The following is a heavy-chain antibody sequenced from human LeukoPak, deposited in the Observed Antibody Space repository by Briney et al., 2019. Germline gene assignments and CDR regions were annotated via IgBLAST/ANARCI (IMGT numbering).Heavy chain of an antibody. Sequence: MSSETLSLTCAVSGGSISSGGYSWSWIRQPPGKGLEWIGYIYHSGSTYYNPSLKSRVTISVDRSKNQFSLKLSSVTAADTAVYYCARVLVTIFGVVIGIDPWGQGTLVTVSS. CDR3: ARVLVTIFGVVIGIDP. D-gene: IGHD3-3*01. CDR1: GGSISSGGYS. J-gene: IGHJ5*02. CDR2: IYHSGST. V-gene: IGHV4-30-2*01.